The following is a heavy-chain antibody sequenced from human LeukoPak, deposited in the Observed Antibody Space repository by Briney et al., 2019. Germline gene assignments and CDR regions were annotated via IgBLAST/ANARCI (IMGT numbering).Heavy chain of an antibody. CDR2: ISYDGSNK. J-gene: IGHJ4*02. V-gene: IGHV3-30*18. D-gene: IGHD3-3*01. Sequence: PGRSLRLSCAASGFTFGSYGMHRVRQAPGKGLEWVAVISYDGSNKYYADSVKGRFTISRDNSKNTLYLQMNSLRAEDTAVYYCAKDWYYDFWSGYWSYTDYWGQGTLVTVSS. CDR1: GFTFGSYG. CDR3: AKDWYYDFWSGYWSYTDY.